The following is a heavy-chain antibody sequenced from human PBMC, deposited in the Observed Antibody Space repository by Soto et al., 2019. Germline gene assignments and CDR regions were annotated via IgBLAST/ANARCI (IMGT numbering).Heavy chain of an antibody. Sequence: GGSLRLSCAASGFTFSSYWMSWVRQAPGKGLEWVANIKQDGSEKYYVDSVKGRFTISRDNAKNSLYLQMNSLRAEDTAVYYCARDGQDNFYTVTPNIYYYGMDVWGQGTTVTVSS. CDR1: GFTFSSYW. V-gene: IGHV3-7*05. CDR3: ARDGQDNFYTVTPNIYYYGMDV. CDR2: IKQDGSEK. D-gene: IGHD4-4*01. J-gene: IGHJ6*02.